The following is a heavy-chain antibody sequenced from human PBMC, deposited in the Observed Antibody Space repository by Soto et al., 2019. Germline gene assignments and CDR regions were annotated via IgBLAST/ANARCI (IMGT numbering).Heavy chain of an antibody. CDR2: IIPIFGTA. V-gene: IGHV1-69*01. CDR3: ARNEVRGVIIASPDYYYYGMDV. Sequence: QVQLVQSGAEVKKPGSSVKVSCKASGGTFSSYAISWVRQAPGQGLEWMGGIIPIFGTANYAQKFQGRVTIPADESTSTDYMELSSLRSEDTAVYYCARNEVRGVIIASPDYYYYGMDVWGQGTTVTVSS. J-gene: IGHJ6*02. D-gene: IGHD3-10*01. CDR1: GGTFSSYA.